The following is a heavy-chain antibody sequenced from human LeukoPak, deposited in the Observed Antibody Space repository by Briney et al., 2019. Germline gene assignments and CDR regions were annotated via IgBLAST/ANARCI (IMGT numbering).Heavy chain of an antibody. CDR1: GYTFTGYY. D-gene: IGHD3-10*01. J-gene: IGHJ4*02. CDR3: ARDRLGEAYYYGSATFDY. CDR2: INPNSGGT. Sequence: ASVKVSCKASGYTFTGYYMHWVRQAPGQGLEWMGWINPNSGGTNYAQKFQGRVTMTRDTSISTAYMELSRLRSDDTAVYYCARDRLGEAYYYGSATFDYWGQGTLVTVSS. V-gene: IGHV1-2*02.